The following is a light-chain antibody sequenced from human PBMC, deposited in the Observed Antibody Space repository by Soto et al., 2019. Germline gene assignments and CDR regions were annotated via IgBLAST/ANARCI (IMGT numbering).Light chain of an antibody. Sequence: EIVLTQSPATLSLSPGERATLSCRASQSVSSDLAWYQQQPARTPSLLIYYASYIATGIPARFSGSGSGTDITLTISSLEPEEFAVDYCYQQSNWPPYTFGQGTTLEIK. CDR2: YAS. CDR3: YQQSNWPPYT. J-gene: IGKJ2*01. CDR1: QSVSSD. V-gene: IGKV3-11*01.